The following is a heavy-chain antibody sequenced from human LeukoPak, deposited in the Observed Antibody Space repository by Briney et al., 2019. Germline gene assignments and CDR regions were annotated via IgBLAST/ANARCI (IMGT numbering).Heavy chain of an antibody. CDR3: ARDFADGRLD. Sequence: GRSLRLSCAASGFTFSSYAMHWVRQAPGKGLEWVAVISYDGSNKYYADSVKGRFTISRDNSKNTLYLQMKSLRAEDTAVYYCARDFADGRLDWGQGTLVTVSS. D-gene: IGHD3-16*01. J-gene: IGHJ4*02. V-gene: IGHV3-30*04. CDR1: GFTFSSYA. CDR2: ISYDGSNK.